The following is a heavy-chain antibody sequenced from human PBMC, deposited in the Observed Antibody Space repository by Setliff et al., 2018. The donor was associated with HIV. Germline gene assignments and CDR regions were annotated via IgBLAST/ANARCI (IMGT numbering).Heavy chain of an antibody. CDR1: GGTFSSYA. CDR2: IIPILGIA. J-gene: IGHJ4*02. D-gene: IGHD3-22*01. Sequence: GASVKVSCKASGGTFSSYAISWVRQAPGQGLEWMGGIIPILGIANYAQKFQGRVTITADKSTSTAYMELSSLRSEDTAVYYCARGPITMIVVYFDYWGQGTLVTVSS. CDR3: ARGPITMIVVYFDY. V-gene: IGHV1-69*10.